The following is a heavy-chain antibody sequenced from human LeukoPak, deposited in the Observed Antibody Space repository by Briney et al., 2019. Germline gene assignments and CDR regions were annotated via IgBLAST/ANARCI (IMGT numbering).Heavy chain of an antibody. CDR1: GGSFSGYY. J-gene: IGHJ4*02. V-gene: IGHV4-34*01. CDR3: ARGRKRYGSGSYSPRCSQRNCDYFDY. D-gene: IGHD3-10*01. Sequence: KPSETLSLTCAVYGGSFSGYYWSWIRQPPGKGLEWIGEINHSGSTNYNPSLRSRVTIPVDTPKNQFSLNRRPLTAADTAVYYCARGRKRYGSGSYSPRCSQRNCDYFDYWGQGTLVTVSS. CDR2: INHSGST.